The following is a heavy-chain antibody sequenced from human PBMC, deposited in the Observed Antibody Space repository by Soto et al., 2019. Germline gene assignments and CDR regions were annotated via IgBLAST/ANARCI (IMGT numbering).Heavy chain of an antibody. V-gene: IGHV1-69*13. J-gene: IGHJ6*02. CDR1: GGTFSSYA. CDR2: IIPIFGTA. Sequence: SVKVSCKASGGTFSSYAISWVRQAPGQGLEWMGGIIPIFGTANYAQKFQGRVTITADESTSTAYMELSSLRSEDTAAYYCARGGIAAAGTKGMDGWGQGTRVTVSS. D-gene: IGHD6-13*01. CDR3: ARGGIAAAGTKGMDG.